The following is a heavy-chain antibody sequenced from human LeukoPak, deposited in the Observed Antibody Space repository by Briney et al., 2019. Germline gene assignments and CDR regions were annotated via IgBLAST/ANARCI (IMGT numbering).Heavy chain of an antibody. CDR1: GFTFSSYW. J-gene: IGHJ4*02. V-gene: IGHV3-7*01. CDR2: IKQDGSEK. D-gene: IGHD3-22*01. CDR3: ARGRGYYDSSGYYEWGYYFDY. Sequence: GGSLRLSCAASGFTFSSYWMSWVRQAPGKGLEWVANIKQDGSEKYYVDSVKGRFTISRDNAKNSLYLQMNSLRAEDTAVYYCARGRGYYDSSGYYEWGYYFDYWGQGTQVTVSS.